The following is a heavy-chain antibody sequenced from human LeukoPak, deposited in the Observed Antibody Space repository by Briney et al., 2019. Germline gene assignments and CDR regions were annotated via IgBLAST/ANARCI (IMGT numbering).Heavy chain of an antibody. D-gene: IGHD2-2*01. V-gene: IGHV3-21*01. J-gene: IGHJ5*02. Sequence: PGGSLRLSCAASGFTFSNYYMNWVRQAPGKGLEWVSSISSSSSYIYYADSVKGRFTISRDNAKNSLYLRMNSLRAEDTAVYYCAATRYCSSTSCYLPWGQGTLVTVSS. CDR1: GFTFSNYY. CDR3: AATRYCSSTSCYLP. CDR2: ISSSSSYI.